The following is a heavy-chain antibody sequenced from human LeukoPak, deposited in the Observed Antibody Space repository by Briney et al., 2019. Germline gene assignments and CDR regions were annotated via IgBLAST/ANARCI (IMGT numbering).Heavy chain of an antibody. CDR3: AKRTGGGDFDY. J-gene: IGHJ4*02. CDR1: GFTFSTSA. V-gene: IGHV3-23*01. Sequence: PGGSLRLSCVASGFTFSTSAMNWVRQAPGKGLEWVSFIDGSGGSTYYAESVKGRFTISRDNSKNTLFLQMNSLRADDTAVYYCAKRTGGGDFDYWGQGTLVTVSS. CDR2: IDGSGGST. D-gene: IGHD3-16*01.